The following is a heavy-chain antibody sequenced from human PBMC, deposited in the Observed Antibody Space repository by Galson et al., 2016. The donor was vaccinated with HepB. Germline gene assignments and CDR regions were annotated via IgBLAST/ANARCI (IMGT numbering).Heavy chain of an antibody. V-gene: IGHV2-70*13. D-gene: IGHD2-2*01. J-gene: IGHJ6*02. Sequence: PALVKPTQTLTLTCTFSGFSLSTSGMCVSWIRQPPGKALEWLALIDWDGDTYYSTSLRTRPTISKDSSKNQVVLTMTNMDPVDTATFYCARLAVPAARNDGGHYYGMDVWGQGTTVTVSS. CDR2: IDWDGDT. CDR3: ARLAVPAARNDGGHYYGMDV. CDR1: GFSLSTSGMC.